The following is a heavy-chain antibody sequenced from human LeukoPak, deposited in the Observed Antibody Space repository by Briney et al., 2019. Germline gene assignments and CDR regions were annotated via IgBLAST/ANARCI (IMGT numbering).Heavy chain of an antibody. CDR2: IYSGGRT. CDR1: GFTVSSDY. J-gene: IGHJ4*02. D-gene: IGHD3-9*01. Sequence: PGGSLRLSCAASGFTVSSDYMSWVRQAPGKGLEWVSVIYSGGRTYFADSVKGRFTLSRGNSKNTLFLQMNSLRAEDTAVYYCARGMISISQPLYFDYWGQGTLVTVSS. CDR3: ARGMISISQPLYFDY. V-gene: IGHV3-53*01.